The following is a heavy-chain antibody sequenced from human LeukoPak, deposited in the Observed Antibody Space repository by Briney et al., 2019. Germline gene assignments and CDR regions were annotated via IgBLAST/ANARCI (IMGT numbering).Heavy chain of an antibody. D-gene: IGHD3-22*01. Sequence: SETLSLTCTVSGYSVSSGYYWGWIRQPPGKGLEWIGSIYHSGSTYYNPSLKSRVTISVDTSKNQFSLKLSSVTAADTAVYYCARRPYYYDSSGYRDYWGQGTLVTVSS. V-gene: IGHV4-38-2*02. J-gene: IGHJ4*02. CDR3: ARRPYYYDSSGYRDY. CDR2: IYHSGST. CDR1: GYSVSSGYY.